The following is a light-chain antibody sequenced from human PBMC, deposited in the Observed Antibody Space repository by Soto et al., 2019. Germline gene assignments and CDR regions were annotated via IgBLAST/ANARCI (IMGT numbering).Light chain of an antibody. CDR3: QQYGSSPLT. CDR2: GPS. Sequence: EIVLTQSPGTRSLSPGERATLSCRASQSFSSSYLAWYQQKPGQAPRLLIYGPSSRATGIPDRFSGSGSGTDFTLTISRLEPEDFAVYYCQQYGSSPLTFGGGTKVEIK. J-gene: IGKJ4*01. CDR1: QSFSSSY. V-gene: IGKV3-20*01.